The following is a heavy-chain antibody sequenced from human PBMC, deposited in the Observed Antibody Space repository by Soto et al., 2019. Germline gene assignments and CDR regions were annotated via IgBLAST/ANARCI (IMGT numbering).Heavy chain of an antibody. Sequence: PGESLKISCQYSGYSFTTYWISWVRQMPGKGLEWMGRIDPSDSYTNYSPSFQGHVTISYDKSISTAYLQWSSLKASDTAMYYCATHGVRYYHYRLDVRGQGTTVTVSS. CDR3: ATHGVRYYHYRLDV. CDR1: GYSFTTYW. D-gene: IGHD6-6*01. V-gene: IGHV5-10-1*01. J-gene: IGHJ6*02. CDR2: IDPSDSYT.